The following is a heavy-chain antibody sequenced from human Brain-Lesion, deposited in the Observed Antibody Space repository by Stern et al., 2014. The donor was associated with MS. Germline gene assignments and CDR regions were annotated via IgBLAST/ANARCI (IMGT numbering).Heavy chain of an antibody. D-gene: IGHD5-12*01. CDR3: ARSPATPSGYDRFDY. CDR1: GYLFDDYW. V-gene: IGHV5-51*03. CDR2: IFPRDSNT. J-gene: IGHJ4*02. Sequence: EVQLVESGAEVKKPGESLKISCEASGYLFDDYWIGWVRQMSGRGLELVAIIFPRDSNTRYSPSVQGQVTISADKSTSPAYLQWSSLKASDPAMYYCARSPATPSGYDRFDYWGQGALVTVSS.